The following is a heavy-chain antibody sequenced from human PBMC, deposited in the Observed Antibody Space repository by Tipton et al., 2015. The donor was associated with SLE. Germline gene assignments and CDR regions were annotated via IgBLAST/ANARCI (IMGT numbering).Heavy chain of an antibody. J-gene: IGHJ6*03. D-gene: IGHD2-2*03. CDR3: ATGTLVGSWYYYMDV. CDR1: GGSISSHY. CDR2: IYNSGST. Sequence: TLSLTCSVSGGSISSHYRSWIRQPPGKGLEWIGYIYNSGSTNYNPSLKSRVTISIDTPNNQFSLKLSSVTAADTAVYYCATGTLVGSWYYYMDVWGKGTTVTVSS. V-gene: IGHV4-4*08.